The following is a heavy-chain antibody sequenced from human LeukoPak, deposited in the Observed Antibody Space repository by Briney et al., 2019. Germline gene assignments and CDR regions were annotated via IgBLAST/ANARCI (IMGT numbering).Heavy chain of an antibody. CDR1: GYTFTSYD. Sequence: GASVKVSCKASGYTFTSYDINWVRQATGQGLEWMGWMNPNSGNTGYAQKFQGRVTMTRNTSISTAYMELSSLRSEDTAVYYSARGTFSGSSDGDWFDPWGQGTLVTVSS. CDR3: ARGTFSGSSDGDWFDP. CDR2: MNPNSGNT. J-gene: IGHJ5*02. V-gene: IGHV1-8*01. D-gene: IGHD1-26*01.